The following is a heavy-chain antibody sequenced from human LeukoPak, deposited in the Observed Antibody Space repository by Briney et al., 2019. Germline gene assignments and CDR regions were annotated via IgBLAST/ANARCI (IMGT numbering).Heavy chain of an antibody. CDR2: IWYDGSNI. D-gene: IGHD1-26*01. Sequence: GGSLRLSCAASGFTVSSNYMSWVRQAPGKGLEWVAVIWYDGSNIDYADSVKGRFTISRDNSKATLYLQMKSLRDEDTAVYYCARDQVGPAQNRFDNWGQGTLVTVSS. CDR3: ARDQVGPAQNRFDN. J-gene: IGHJ4*02. CDR1: GFTVSSNY. V-gene: IGHV3-33*08.